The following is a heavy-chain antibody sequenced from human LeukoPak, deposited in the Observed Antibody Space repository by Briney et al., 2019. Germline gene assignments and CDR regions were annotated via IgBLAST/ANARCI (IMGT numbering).Heavy chain of an antibody. D-gene: IGHD3-10*01. J-gene: IGHJ4*02. CDR3: ARVVRGVIDY. CDR1: GGSISGYY. V-gene: IGHV4-59*01. CDR2: IYYSGSI. Sequence: SETLSLTCTVSGGSISGYYWSWIRQPPGKGLEWIAYIYYSGSINYNPSLKSRVTISVDASKNQFSLKLSSVTAADTAVYYCARVVRGVIDYWGQGTLVTVSS.